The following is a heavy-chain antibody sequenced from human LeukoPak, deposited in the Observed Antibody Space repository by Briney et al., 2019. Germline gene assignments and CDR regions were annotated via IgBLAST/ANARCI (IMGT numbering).Heavy chain of an antibody. Sequence: SETLSLTCAVCGGSFSGYYWSWIRQPPGKGLEWIGEINHSGSTNYNPSLKSRVTISVDTSKNQFSLKLSSVTAADTAVYYCARPRTTVTTSGWFDPWGQGTLVTVSS. CDR1: GGSFSGYY. CDR3: ARPRTTVTTSGWFDP. CDR2: INHSGST. V-gene: IGHV4-34*01. J-gene: IGHJ5*02. D-gene: IGHD4-17*01.